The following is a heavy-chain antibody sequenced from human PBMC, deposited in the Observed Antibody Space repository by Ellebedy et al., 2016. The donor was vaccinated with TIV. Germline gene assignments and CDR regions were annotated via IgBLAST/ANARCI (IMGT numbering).Heavy chain of an antibody. J-gene: IGHJ5*02. CDR1: GGSISNSDYY. Sequence: MPSETLSLTCTVSGGSISNSDYYWNWIRQPPGKGLEWIGSIYYSGSAYYNPSLKSRVTVSVDTSKHQFSLNLNSVTAADTAVYYCARDPALPRGRFDTWGQGTLVTVSS. V-gene: IGHV4-39*07. CDR2: IYYSGSA. CDR3: ARDPALPRGRFDT.